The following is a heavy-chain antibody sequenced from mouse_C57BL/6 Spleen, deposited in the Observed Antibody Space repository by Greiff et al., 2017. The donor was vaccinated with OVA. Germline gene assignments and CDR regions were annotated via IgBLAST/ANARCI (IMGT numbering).Heavy chain of an antibody. CDR1: GYTFTSYW. D-gene: IGHD2-2*01. V-gene: IGHV1-59*01. CDR3: ARRDGYDDLYAMDY. CDR2: IDPSDSYT. Sequence: QVQLQQPGAELVRPGTSVKLSCKASGYTFTSYWMHWVKQRPGQGLEWIGVIDPSDSYTNYNQKFKGKATLTVDTSSSTAYMQLSSLTSEDSAVYYCARRDGYDDLYAMDYWGQGTSVTVSS. J-gene: IGHJ4*01.